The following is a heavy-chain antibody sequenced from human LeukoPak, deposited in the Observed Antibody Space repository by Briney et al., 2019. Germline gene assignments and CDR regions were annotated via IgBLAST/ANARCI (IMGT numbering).Heavy chain of an antibody. CDR1: GDSVSSNSAA. CDR3: AREGGVPGTQDYYYYGMDV. V-gene: IGHV6-1*01. D-gene: IGHD6-19*01. CDR2: TYYTSKWYN. Sequence: SQTLSLTCAISGDSVSSNSAAWNWIRQSPSGGLEWLRRTYYTSKWYNDYAVSVKSRITINPDTSKNQFSLQLNSVTPEDTAVYYCAREGGVPGTQDYYYYGMDVWGQGTTVTVSS. J-gene: IGHJ6*02.